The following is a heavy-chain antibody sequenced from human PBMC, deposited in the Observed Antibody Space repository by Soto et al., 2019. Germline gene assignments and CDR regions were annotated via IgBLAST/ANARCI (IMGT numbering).Heavy chain of an antibody. CDR1: GFTFSTYA. CDR3: AQPRGYGVFDSYDI. V-gene: IGHV3-23*01. CDR2: ISRDAYDI. J-gene: IGHJ3*02. Sequence: EVQLLESGGGLIQPGGSLRLSCAASGFTFSTYAMSWVRQAPGKGLEWVSAISRDAYDIYYADSVKGRFTISRDNSKHMLYLQIKRLRTEEQAVYYCAQPRGYGVFDSYDIWGQGAMVTVSS. D-gene: IGHD4-17*01.